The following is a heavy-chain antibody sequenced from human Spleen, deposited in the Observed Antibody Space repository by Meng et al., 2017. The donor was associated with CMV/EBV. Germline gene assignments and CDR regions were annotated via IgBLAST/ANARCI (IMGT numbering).Heavy chain of an antibody. J-gene: IGHJ4*02. CDR3: ARVIGFCSSTSCHMGDY. CDR1: YTVTLLC. CDR2: ISAYNCNT. V-gene: IGHV1-18*01. D-gene: IGHD2-2*01. Sequence: YTVTLLCIRWVPQAPGQWPEGMGSISAYNCNTKLAHKLQGRVTMTTDTSTSTAYMELRGLRSDDTALYYRARVIGFCSSTSCHMGDYWGQGTLVTVSS.